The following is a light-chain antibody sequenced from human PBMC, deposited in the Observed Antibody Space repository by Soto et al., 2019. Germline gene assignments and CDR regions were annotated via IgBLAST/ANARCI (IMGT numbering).Light chain of an antibody. CDR1: QSVSSTY. J-gene: IGKJ5*01. CDR2: GAS. Sequence: EIVMTQSPATVSVSPGERATLSCRASQSVSSTYLAWYQHRPGQAPRLLIYGASSRATGIPDRFSGGGSGTDFTLTISRLEPEDFAVYYCQHYGGSPPITFGQGTRLEIK. V-gene: IGKV3-20*01. CDR3: QHYGGSPPIT.